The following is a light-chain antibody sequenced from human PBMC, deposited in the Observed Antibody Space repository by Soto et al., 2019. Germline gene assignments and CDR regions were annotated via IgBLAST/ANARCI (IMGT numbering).Light chain of an antibody. CDR3: QQYYSTPRT. CDR2: WAS. Sequence: DIVMTQSPDSLAVSLGESATINCKSSQSLLYSSHNKNYLAWYQQKPGPPPKLLIYWASTRESGVPDRFSGSGSGTDFTLTISSLHAEDVAVYYCQQYYSTPRTFGQGTKVEIK. V-gene: IGKV4-1*01. CDR1: QSLLYSSHNKNY. J-gene: IGKJ1*01.